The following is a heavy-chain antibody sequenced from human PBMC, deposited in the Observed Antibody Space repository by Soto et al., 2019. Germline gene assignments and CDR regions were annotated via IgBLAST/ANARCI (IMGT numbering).Heavy chain of an antibody. Sequence: QVQLVQSGAEVKKPGASVKVSCKASGYTFTSYAMHWVRQAPGQRLEWMGWINAGNGNTKYSQKCQGRVTSTRDTSAITAYMELSSLRSEDTAVYYCARAGTKYSYGSANWFDPWGQGTLVTVSS. D-gene: IGHD5-18*01. J-gene: IGHJ5*02. CDR3: ARAGTKYSYGSANWFDP. CDR1: GYTFTSYA. V-gene: IGHV1-3*01. CDR2: INAGNGNT.